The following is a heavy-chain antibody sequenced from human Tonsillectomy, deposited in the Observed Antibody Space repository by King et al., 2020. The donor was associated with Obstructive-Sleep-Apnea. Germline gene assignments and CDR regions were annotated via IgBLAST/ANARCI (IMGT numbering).Heavy chain of an antibody. D-gene: IGHD3-9*01. CDR3: AKDISYDILTGDFDY. CDR1: GFTFDDYA. V-gene: IGHV3-9*01. CDR2: ISWNGGSR. Sequence: VQLVESGGGLAQPGRSLRLSCAASGFTFDDYAMHWVRQAPGKGLEWVSGISWNGGSRGYADSVKGRFTIPRDNAKSSLYLQMNSLRAEDTALFYCAKDISYDILTGDFDYWGQGTLVTVSS. J-gene: IGHJ4*02.